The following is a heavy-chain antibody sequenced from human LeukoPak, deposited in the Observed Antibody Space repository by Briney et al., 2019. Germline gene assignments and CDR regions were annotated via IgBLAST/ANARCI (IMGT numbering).Heavy chain of an antibody. CDR2: ISYDGSNK. V-gene: IGHV3-30*03. Sequence: GGSLRLSCAASGFTFSSYGMHWVRQAPGKGLEWVAVISYDGSNKYYADSVKGRFTISRDNSKNTLYLQMNGLRAEDTAIYYCATYRRGYHDTNESYYFDYWGQGTLVTVSS. CDR3: ATYRRGYHDTNESYYFDY. J-gene: IGHJ4*02. D-gene: IGHD2-8*01. CDR1: GFTFSSYG.